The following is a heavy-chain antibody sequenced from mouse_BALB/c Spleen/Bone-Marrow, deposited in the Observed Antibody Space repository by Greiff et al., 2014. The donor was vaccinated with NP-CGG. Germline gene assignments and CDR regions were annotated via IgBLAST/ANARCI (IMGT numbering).Heavy chain of an antibody. D-gene: IGHD1-2*01. J-gene: IGHJ3*01. Sequence: EVKLQESGGGLVQPGGSLKLSCAASGFDFSRFWMSWVRQAPGKGLEWIGEINPDGSTINYTPSLKDKFIISRVNAKNTLYLQKSKVRSEDTALYYCTRLHYYGYSAYWGQGTLVTVST. CDR1: GFDFSRFW. CDR2: INPDGSTI. CDR3: TRLHYYGYSAY. V-gene: IGHV4-1*02.